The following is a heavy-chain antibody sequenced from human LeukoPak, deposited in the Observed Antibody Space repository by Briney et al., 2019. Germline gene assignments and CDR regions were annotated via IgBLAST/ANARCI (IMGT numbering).Heavy chain of an antibody. Sequence: GGSLRLSCTASGFTFSNYAMSWVRQAPGKGLEWVSTISGSDGSTYYADSVKGRFTISRDNSKNTLYLQMNSLRVEDTAIYYCAKGRGYCAGGSCYSDYWGQGTLVTVSS. D-gene: IGHD2-15*01. V-gene: IGHV3-23*01. J-gene: IGHJ4*02. CDR3: AKGRGYCAGGSCYSDY. CDR1: GFTFSNYA. CDR2: ISGSDGST.